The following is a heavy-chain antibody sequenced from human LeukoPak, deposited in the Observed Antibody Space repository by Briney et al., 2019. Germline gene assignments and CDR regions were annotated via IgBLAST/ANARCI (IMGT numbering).Heavy chain of an antibody. Sequence: SGGSLRLSCAASGFTFSSYTMRWVGQAPGKGVEGVSGISGRGSTTYYAASLKVRFTTPRDSSKKTVFLQINSLRAEDTAVYYCAKNGLGYGFDIWGQGTIVTVSS. J-gene: IGHJ3*02. V-gene: IGHV3-23*01. CDR1: GFTFSSYT. CDR2: ISGRGSTT. D-gene: IGHD6-19*01. CDR3: AKNGLGYGFDI.